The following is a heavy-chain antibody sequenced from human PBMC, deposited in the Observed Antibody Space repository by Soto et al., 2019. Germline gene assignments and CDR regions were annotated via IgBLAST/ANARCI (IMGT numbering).Heavy chain of an antibody. CDR1: GFTFSSNA. J-gene: IGHJ4*02. CDR3: AKEWLPYFDY. CDR2: ISCSGGST. D-gene: IGHD3-22*01. V-gene: IGHV3-23*01. Sequence: GGSLSLSCAASGFTFSSNAMSGVRQDPGKGLEWVSAISCSGGSTYYADSVKGRFTISRDNSKNTLYLQMNSLRAEDTAVYYCAKEWLPYFDYWGQGTLVTVSS.